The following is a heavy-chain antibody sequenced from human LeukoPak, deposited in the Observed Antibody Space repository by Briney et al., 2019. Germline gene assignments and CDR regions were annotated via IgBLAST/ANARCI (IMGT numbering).Heavy chain of an antibody. CDR3: ARSYSSSWYDY. CDR2: IYTSGST. D-gene: IGHD6-13*01. Sequence: TQSLTCTVSGGSISSGSYYWSWIRQPAGKGLEWIGRIYTSGSTNYNPSLKSRVTISVDTSKNQFSLKLSSVTAADTAVYYCARSYSSSWYDYWGQGTLVTVSS. CDR1: GGSISSGSYY. J-gene: IGHJ4*02. V-gene: IGHV4-61*02.